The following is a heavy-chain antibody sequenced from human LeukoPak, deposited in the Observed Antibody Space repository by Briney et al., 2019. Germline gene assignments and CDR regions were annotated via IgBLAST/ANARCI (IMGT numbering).Heavy chain of an antibody. V-gene: IGHV4-59*01. CDR3: ARGLTRGYGSGSYYFDY. J-gene: IGHJ4*02. D-gene: IGHD3-10*01. CDR1: GGPISSYY. CDR2: IYYSGST. Sequence: PSETLSLTCTVSGGPISSYYWSWIRQPPGKGLEWIGYIYYSGSTNYNPSLKSRVTISVDTSKNQFSLKLSSVTAADTAVYYCARGLTRGYGSGSYYFDYWGQGTLVTVSS.